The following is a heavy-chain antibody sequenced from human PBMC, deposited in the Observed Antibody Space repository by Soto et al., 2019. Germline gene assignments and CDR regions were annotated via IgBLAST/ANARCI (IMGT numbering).Heavy chain of an antibody. V-gene: IGHV2-5*02. CDR1: GFSLSTSGVG. CDR2: IYWDDVQ. J-gene: IGHJ5*02. Sequence: QITLKESGPTLVKPTQTLTLTCTFSGFSLSTSGVGVGWIRQPPGKALEWLALIYWDDVQRYSPSLKSRLSNTKDTSKNQVVLTMTNMDPVHTATYDCEHRRIVGTSKWFDPWGQGTLVTVSS. D-gene: IGHD2-21*01. CDR3: EHRRIVGTSKWFDP.